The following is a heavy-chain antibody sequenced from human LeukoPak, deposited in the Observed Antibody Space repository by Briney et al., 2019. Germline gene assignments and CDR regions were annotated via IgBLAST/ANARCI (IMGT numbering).Heavy chain of an antibody. V-gene: IGHV3-30*01. D-gene: IGHD2-21*01. J-gene: IGHJ4*02. CDR3: ARDLNNCAGKGDC. CDR2: ISYDGSNK. CDR1: GFTFSSYA. Sequence: PGGSLRLSCAASGFTFSSYAMHWVRQAPGKGLEWVAVISYDGSNKYYADSVKGRFTISRDNSKNTLYLQMNSLRAEDTVVYYCARDLNNCAGKGDCWGQGTLVTVSS.